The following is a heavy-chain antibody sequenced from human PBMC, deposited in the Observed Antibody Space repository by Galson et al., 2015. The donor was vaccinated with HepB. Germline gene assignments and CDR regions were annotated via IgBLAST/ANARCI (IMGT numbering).Heavy chain of an antibody. CDR2: IKPDIGDT. CDR1: GYTFNNYY. Sequence: SVKVSGKASGYTFNNYYLHGVRQAPGQGLEWMGWIKPDIGDTIYAQKFQGWVTMTRDTSISTVYMELSRLKSDDTAVYYCARSPGGSYFFPGFWGQGTLVTVSS. CDR3: ARSPGGSYFFPGF. J-gene: IGHJ1*01. V-gene: IGHV1-2*04. D-gene: IGHD1-26*01.